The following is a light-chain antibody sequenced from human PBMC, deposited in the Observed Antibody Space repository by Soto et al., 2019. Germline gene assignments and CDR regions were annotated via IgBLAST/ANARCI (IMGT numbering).Light chain of an antibody. J-gene: IGLJ2*01. CDR2: DVS. CDR3: SSYTTSSTYL. Sequence: QSVLTQPASVSGSPGQSITISCTGAGSNIGGYNFVSWFQHHPDKAPKLIIFDVSSRPSGVSDRFSGSKSGNTASLTISGLQAEDEADYYCSSYTTSSTYLFGGGTKVTVL. CDR1: GSNIGGYNF. V-gene: IGLV2-14*03.